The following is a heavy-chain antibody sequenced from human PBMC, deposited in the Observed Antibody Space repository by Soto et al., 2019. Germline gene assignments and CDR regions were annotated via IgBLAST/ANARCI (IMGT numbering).Heavy chain of an antibody. V-gene: IGHV1-69*01. Sequence: QVQLVQSGAEVKKPGSSVKVSCKASGGTFSSYAISWVRQAPGQGLEWMGGIIPIFGTANYAQKFQGRVTITADESTSTAYMELSSLRSEETAVYYCARARGYSYGRGDYYYYGMDVWGQGSTVTVSS. D-gene: IGHD5-18*01. CDR2: IIPIFGTA. CDR1: GGTFSSYA. CDR3: ARARGYSYGRGDYYYYGMDV. J-gene: IGHJ6*02.